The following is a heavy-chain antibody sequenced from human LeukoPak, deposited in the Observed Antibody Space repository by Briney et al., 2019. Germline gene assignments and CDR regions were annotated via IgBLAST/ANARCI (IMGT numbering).Heavy chain of an antibody. D-gene: IGHD3-3*02. CDR2: ISSSSSYI. CDR3: ASALLPQDHYYGMDV. J-gene: IGHJ6*02. Sequence: GGSLRLSCAAAGFTFSGISNYAMSWVRQAPGKGLEWVSFISSSSSYIYYADSVKGRFTISRDNAKNSLYLQMNSLRAEDTAVYYCASALLPQDHYYGMDVWGQGTTVTVSS. CDR1: GFTFSGIS. V-gene: IGHV3-21*01.